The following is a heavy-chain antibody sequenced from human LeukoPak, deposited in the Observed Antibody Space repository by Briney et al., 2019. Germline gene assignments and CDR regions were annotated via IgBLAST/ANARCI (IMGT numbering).Heavy chain of an antibody. CDR2: INSDGSGT. CDR1: GFTFSSYW. J-gene: IGHJ3*02. V-gene: IGHV3-74*01. CDR3: ARGGSPPEALGDTFDI. D-gene: IGHD1-26*01. Sequence: GGSLRLSCAASGFTFSSYWMHWVRRAPGKGLVWVSRINSDGSGTSYADSVKGRFTISRDNAKNTLYLQMNSLRAEDTAVYYCARGGSPPEALGDTFDIWGEGTMVSVSS.